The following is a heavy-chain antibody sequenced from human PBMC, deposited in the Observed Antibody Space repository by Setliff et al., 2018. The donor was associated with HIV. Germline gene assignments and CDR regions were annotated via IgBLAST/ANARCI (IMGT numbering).Heavy chain of an antibody. J-gene: IGHJ2*01. Sequence: ASVKVSCKASGYSFTGYYLHWVRQAPGQGLEWMGWFNPKSGGTNYAPKFQGWVTMNRDMSISTAYMELSRLRSADTAVYYCARTLGEDWYFDLWGRGTLVTVSS. V-gene: IGHV1-2*04. D-gene: IGHD3-16*01. CDR1: GYSFTGYY. CDR2: FNPKSGGT. CDR3: ARTLGEDWYFDL.